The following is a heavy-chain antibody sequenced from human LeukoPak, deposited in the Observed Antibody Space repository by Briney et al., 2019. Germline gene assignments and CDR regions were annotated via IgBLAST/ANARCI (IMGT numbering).Heavy chain of an antibody. D-gene: IGHD6-19*01. J-gene: IGHJ4*02. CDR1: GYTFTNSY. V-gene: IGHV1-46*01. CDR3: ARRVFSGWGYYFDY. Sequence: GASVKVSCKASGYTFTNSYIHWVRQAPGQVLEWMGLINPDGGNTNYAQNFQGRVTLTRDTSITTVYMELSRLRSGDTAVYYCARRVFSGWGYYFDYWGQGTLVTVSS. CDR2: INPDGGNT.